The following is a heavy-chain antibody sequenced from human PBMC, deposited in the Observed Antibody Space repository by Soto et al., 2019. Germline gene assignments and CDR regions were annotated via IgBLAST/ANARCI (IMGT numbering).Heavy chain of an antibody. CDR1: GFTFSSYG. Sequence: PWWSLRLSCASSGFTFSSYGMHWVRQAPGKGLEWVAVISYDGSNKYYADSVKGRFTISRDNSKNTLYLQMNSLRAEDTAVYYCASSYYYDSSGSRDYWGQGTLVTVSS. V-gene: IGHV3-30*03. CDR3: ASSYYYDSSGSRDY. CDR2: ISYDGSNK. J-gene: IGHJ4*02. D-gene: IGHD3-22*01.